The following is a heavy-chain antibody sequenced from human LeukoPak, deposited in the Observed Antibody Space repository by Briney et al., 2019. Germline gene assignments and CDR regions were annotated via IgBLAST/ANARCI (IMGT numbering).Heavy chain of an antibody. CDR1: GFTFSSYG. CDR3: ARGRGEVGSKPYYFDY. D-gene: IGHD1-26*01. V-gene: IGHV3-30*03. Sequence: GRSLRLSCAASGFTFSSYGMHWVRQAPGKGLEWVAVISYDGSNKYYADSVKGRFTISRDNSKNTLYLQMNSLRAEDTAVYYCARGRGEVGSKPYYFDYWGQGTLVTVSS. J-gene: IGHJ4*02. CDR2: ISYDGSNK.